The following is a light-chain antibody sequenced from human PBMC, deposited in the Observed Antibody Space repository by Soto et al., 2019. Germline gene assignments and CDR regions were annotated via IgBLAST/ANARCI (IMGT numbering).Light chain of an antibody. Sequence: EIVLTQSPGTLSLSPGERATLSCRASQSVTNFLAWYQQKPGQSPSLLIYNASHRATGIPARFSGSGSWTDFTLTISSLEPEDFAVYYCQQRYRWPETFGQGTKVDIK. CDR2: NAS. CDR3: QQRYRWPET. J-gene: IGKJ1*01. CDR1: QSVTNF. V-gene: IGKV3-11*01.